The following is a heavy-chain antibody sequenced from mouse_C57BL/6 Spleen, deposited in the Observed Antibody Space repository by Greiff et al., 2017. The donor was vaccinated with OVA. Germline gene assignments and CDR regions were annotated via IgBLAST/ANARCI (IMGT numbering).Heavy chain of an antibody. CDR3: ARSGWDRYWYFDV. D-gene: IGHD3-1*01. CDR2: IHPNSGST. V-gene: IGHV1-64*01. J-gene: IGHJ1*03. CDR1: GYTFTSYW. Sequence: QVQLQQPGAELVKPGASVKLSCKASGYTFTSYWMHWVKQRPGQGLEWIGMIHPNSGSTNYNEKFKSKATLTVDKSSSTAYMQLSSLTSEDSAVYYCARSGWDRYWYFDVWGTGTTVTVSS.